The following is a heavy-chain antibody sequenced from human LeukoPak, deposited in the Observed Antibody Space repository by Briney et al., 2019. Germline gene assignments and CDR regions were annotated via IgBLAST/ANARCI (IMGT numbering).Heavy chain of an antibody. CDR1: GVSISSGTYY. D-gene: IGHD2-21*01. V-gene: IGHV4-39*01. CDR2: LYYGGNT. CDR3: ARHVVGPGYSSIPNLDY. J-gene: IGHJ4*02. Sequence: PSETLSLTCSVSGVSISSGTYYWAWIRQPPGKGLEWIGSLYYGGNTHYNPSLESRVAISVDTSRNHLSVRLTSVTAADTAVYYCARHVVGPGYSSIPNLDYWGQGTQVTVSS.